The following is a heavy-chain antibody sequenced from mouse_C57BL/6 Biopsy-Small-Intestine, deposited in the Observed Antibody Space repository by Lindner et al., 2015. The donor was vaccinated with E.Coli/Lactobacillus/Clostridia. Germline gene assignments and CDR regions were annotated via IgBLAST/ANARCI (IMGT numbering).Heavy chain of an antibody. CDR2: ISSGGSYT. Sequence: VQLQESGGDLVKPGGSLKLSCAASGFTFSNYGMSWVRQTPDKRLEWVATISSGGSYTFYPDSMKGRFTISRDNAKNTLYLQMNSLKSEDTAMYYCTREGLGAMDYWGQGTSVTVSS. V-gene: IGHV5-6*01. CDR3: TREGLGAMDY. J-gene: IGHJ4*01. D-gene: IGHD4-1*01. CDR1: GFTFSNYG.